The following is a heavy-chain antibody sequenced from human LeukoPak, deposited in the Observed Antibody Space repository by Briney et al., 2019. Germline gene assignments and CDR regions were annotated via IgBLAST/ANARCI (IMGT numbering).Heavy chain of an antibody. Sequence: GGSLRLSCAASGFTFSSYAMHWVRQAPGKGLEWVAVISYGGSNKYYADSVKGRFTISRDNSKNTLYLQMNSLRAEDTAVYYCARVLEWELTYYGMDVWGQGTTVTVSS. V-gene: IGHV3-30-3*01. CDR2: ISYGGSNK. CDR1: GFTFSSYA. J-gene: IGHJ6*02. D-gene: IGHD1-26*01. CDR3: ARVLEWELTYYGMDV.